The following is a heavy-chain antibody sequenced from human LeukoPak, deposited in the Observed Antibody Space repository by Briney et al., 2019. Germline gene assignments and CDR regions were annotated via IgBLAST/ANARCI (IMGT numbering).Heavy chain of an antibody. CDR3: ARWVVGEERFDY. J-gene: IGHJ4*02. D-gene: IGHD3-10*01. CDR2: INAGNGNT. Sequence: ASVKVSCKASGYTFTSYAMHWVRQAPGQRLEWMGWINAGNGNTKYSQKFQGRVTITRDTSASTAYMGLSSLRSEDTAVYYCARWVVGEERFDYWGQGTLVTVSS. V-gene: IGHV1-3*01. CDR1: GYTFTSYA.